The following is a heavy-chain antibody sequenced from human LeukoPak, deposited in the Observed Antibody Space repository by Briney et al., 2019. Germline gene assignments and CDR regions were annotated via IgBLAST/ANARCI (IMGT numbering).Heavy chain of an antibody. CDR3: ARYSSGWHYYYYYMDV. D-gene: IGHD6-19*01. CDR1: GYTFTSYG. Sequence: ASVKVSCKASGYTFTSYGISWVRQAPGQGLEWMGWISAYNGNTNYAQKLQGRVTMTTDTSTNTAYMELRSLRSDDTAVYYCARYSSGWHYYYYYMDVWGKGTTVTISS. CDR2: ISAYNGNT. J-gene: IGHJ6*03. V-gene: IGHV1-18*01.